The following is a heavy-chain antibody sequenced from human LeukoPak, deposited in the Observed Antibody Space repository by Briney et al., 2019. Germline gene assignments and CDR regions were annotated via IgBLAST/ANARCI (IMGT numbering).Heavy chain of an antibody. J-gene: IGHJ4*02. V-gene: IGHV3-23*01. CDR3: ARAGGQLLHGFGYFEY. D-gene: IGHD6-13*01. Sequence: GGSLRLSCAASGFSFSSFAMSWVRQAPGKGLEWISGIDGRGDSTHYADAVKGRFTISRDNSKNTLYLQVNSLRAEDTAVYYCARAGGQLLHGFGYFEYWGQGTLVTVSS. CDR1: GFSFSSFA. CDR2: IDGRGDST.